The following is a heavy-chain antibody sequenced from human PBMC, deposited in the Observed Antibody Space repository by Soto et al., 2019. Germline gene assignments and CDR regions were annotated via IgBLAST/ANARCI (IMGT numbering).Heavy chain of an antibody. CDR3: AKGAQLEPVDY. J-gene: IGHJ4*02. CDR2: ISYDGSNK. D-gene: IGHD1-1*01. Sequence: QVQLVESGGGVVQPGRSLRLSCAASGFTFSSYGMHWVRQAPGKGLEWVAVISYDGSNKYYADSVKGRFTISRDNSKNTLYLQVNSLRAEETAVYYCAKGAQLEPVDYWGQGTLVTVSS. V-gene: IGHV3-30*18. CDR1: GFTFSSYG.